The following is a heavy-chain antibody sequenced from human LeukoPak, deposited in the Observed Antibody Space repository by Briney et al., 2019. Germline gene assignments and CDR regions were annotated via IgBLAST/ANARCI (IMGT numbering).Heavy chain of an antibody. Sequence: ASVKVSCKASGYTFTSYGISWVRQAPGQRLEWMGWINAGNGNTKYSQKFQGRVTITRDTSASTAYMELSSLRSEDTAVYYCARDRWDFWGQGTLVTVSS. D-gene: IGHD4-23*01. CDR3: ARDRWDF. CDR1: GYTFTSYG. J-gene: IGHJ4*02. CDR2: INAGNGNT. V-gene: IGHV1-3*01.